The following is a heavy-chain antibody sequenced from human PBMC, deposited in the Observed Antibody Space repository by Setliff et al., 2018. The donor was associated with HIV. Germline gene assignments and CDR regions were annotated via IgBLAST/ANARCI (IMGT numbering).Heavy chain of an antibody. CDR2: MHHSGSN. CDR1: GGSISSNHW. V-gene: IGHV4-4*02. Sequence: SETLSLTCAVSGGSISSNHWWSWVRQPPGKGLEWIGEMHHSGSNNYNPSLTSRVIISVDKSNNLFFLNLTSVSAADTAVYYCARGDPLRFLDYWGQGTLVTVSS. J-gene: IGHJ4*02. D-gene: IGHD3-10*01. CDR3: ARGDPLRFLDY.